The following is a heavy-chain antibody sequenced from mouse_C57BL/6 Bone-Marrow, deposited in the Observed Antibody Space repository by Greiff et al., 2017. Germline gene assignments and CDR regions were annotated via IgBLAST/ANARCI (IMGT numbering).Heavy chain of an antibody. CDR1: GYTFTSYD. D-gene: IGHD1-1*01. CDR3: ARWGYGSSPEYFDV. J-gene: IGHJ1*03. Sequence: QVQLKQSGPELVKPGASVKLSCKASGYTFTSYDINWVKQRPGQGLEWIGWIYPRDGSTKYNEKFKGKATLTVDTSSSTAYMELHSLTSEDSAVYFGARWGYGSSPEYFDVWGTGTTVTVSS. CDR2: IYPRDGST. V-gene: IGHV1-85*01.